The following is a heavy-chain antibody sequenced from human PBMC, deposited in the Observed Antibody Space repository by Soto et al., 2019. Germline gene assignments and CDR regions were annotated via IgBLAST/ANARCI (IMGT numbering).Heavy chain of an antibody. V-gene: IGHV4-34*01. CDR2: IHHSGIT. J-gene: IGHJ4*02. CDR1: GGSFSGYF. Sequence: PSETLSLTCTVSGGSFSGYFWTWIRQPPGKGLEWLAEIHHSGITNYNPSVESRVSMSVDTSKNQFSLRLYSVTAADTDVYYCVSQRTTVITQAYFDYWGPGALVTVSS. CDR3: VSQRTTVITQAYFDY. D-gene: IGHD4-4*01.